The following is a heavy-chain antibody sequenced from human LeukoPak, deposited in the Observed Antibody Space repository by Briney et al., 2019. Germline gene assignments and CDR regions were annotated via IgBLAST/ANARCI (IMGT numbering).Heavy chain of an antibody. J-gene: IGHJ4*02. CDR1: GGSFSGYY. Sequence: PSETLSLTCAVYGGSFSGYYWSWIRQPPGKGLEWIGEINHSGSTNYNPSLKSRVTISVDTSKNQFSLKLSSVTAADTAVYYCAREGGPYRPLDYSGQGTLVTVSS. CDR2: INHSGST. V-gene: IGHV4-34*01. CDR3: AREGGPYRPLDY.